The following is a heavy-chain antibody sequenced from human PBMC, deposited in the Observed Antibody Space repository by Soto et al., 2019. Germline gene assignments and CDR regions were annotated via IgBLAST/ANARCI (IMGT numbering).Heavy chain of an antibody. Sequence: SETLYLTCTVSGGSISSSSYYWGWIRQPPGKGLEWIGSIYYSGYTYYNPSLKSRVTISVDTSKNQFSLKLSSVTAADTAVYYCARHNGPLYVGYYYDMDVWGQGTTVTVSS. CDR1: GGSISSSSYY. V-gene: IGHV4-39*01. CDR3: ARHNGPLYVGYYYDMDV. D-gene: IGHD3-16*01. CDR2: IYYSGYT. J-gene: IGHJ6*02.